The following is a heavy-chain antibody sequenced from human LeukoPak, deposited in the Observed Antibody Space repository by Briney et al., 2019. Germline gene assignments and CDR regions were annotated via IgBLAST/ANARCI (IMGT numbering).Heavy chain of an antibody. D-gene: IGHD1-26*01. V-gene: IGHV4-34*01. Sequence: SETLSLTCAVYGGAFRGYDCSWIRQPPGKVLEWIGEINDSGSVNYNPSLKSRVILSVDTSRNQCSLKLNSVTGADTAVYYCARRVGYFYYMDVWGKGTPVIVSS. J-gene: IGHJ6*03. CDR3: ARRVGYFYYMDV. CDR1: GGAFRGYD. CDR2: INDSGSV.